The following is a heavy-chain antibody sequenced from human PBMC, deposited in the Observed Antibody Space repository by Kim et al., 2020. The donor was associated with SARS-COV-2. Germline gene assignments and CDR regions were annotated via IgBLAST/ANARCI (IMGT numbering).Heavy chain of an antibody. V-gene: IGHV5-10-1*01. J-gene: IGHJ3*02. CDR3: ARHGGNPAAFDI. Sequence: NHSPSFQGHVTISADKSISTAYLQWSSLKASDTAMYYCARHGGNPAAFDIWGQGTMVTVSS. D-gene: IGHD2-15*01.